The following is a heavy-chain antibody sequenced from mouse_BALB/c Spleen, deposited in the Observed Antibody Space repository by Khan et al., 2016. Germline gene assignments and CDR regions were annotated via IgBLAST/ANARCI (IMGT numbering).Heavy chain of an antibody. CDR2: IHSSGST. J-gene: IGHJ1*01. V-gene: IGHV3-1*02. D-gene: IGHD1-1*01. CDR3: TRGDCFGSGWYFYV. Sequence: EVQLQESGPDLVKPSQSLSLTCTVTGYSITSIYSWHWIRQFPGNKLEWMDYIHSSGSTNYNPSLKSRISITRDTSKNQFFLQLNSVTTEDTATXSLTRGDCFGSGWYFYVWGAGTTVTVSS. CDR1: GYSITSIYS.